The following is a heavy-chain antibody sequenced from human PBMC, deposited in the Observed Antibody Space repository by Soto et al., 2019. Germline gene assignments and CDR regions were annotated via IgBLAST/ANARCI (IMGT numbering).Heavy chain of an antibody. J-gene: IGHJ6*02. D-gene: IGHD5-12*01. CDR1: GFTFSSYG. Sequence: GGSLRLSCAASGFTFSSYGMHWVRQAPGKGLEWVAVISYDGSNKYYADSVKGRFTISRDNSKNTLYLQMNSLRAEDTAVYYCAKDVYSGYDQGYYYYYGMDVWGQGTTVTVSS. CDR2: ISYDGSNK. CDR3: AKDVYSGYDQGYYYYYGMDV. V-gene: IGHV3-30*18.